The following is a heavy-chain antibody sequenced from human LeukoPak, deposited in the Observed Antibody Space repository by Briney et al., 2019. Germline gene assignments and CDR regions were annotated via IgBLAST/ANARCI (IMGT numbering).Heavy chain of an antibody. CDR1: GGSFSGYY. J-gene: IGHJ6*02. D-gene: IGHD3-10*01. CDR3: ATTRITMVRGADYGMDV. Sequence: PSETLSLTCAVYGGSFSGYYWGWIRQPPGKGLEWIGEINHSGSTNYNPSLKSRVTISVDTSKNQFSLKLRSVTAADTAVYYCATTRITMVRGADYGMDVWGQGTTVTVSS. V-gene: IGHV4-34*01. CDR2: INHSGST.